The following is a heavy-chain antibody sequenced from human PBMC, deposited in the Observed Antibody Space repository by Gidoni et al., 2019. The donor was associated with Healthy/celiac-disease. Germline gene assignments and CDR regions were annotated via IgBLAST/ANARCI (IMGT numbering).Heavy chain of an antibody. D-gene: IGHD6-19*01. CDR2: ISYDGSNK. Sequence: QVQLVESGGGVVQPGRSLSLSCAASGFTFSSYGRYWFRQAPGKGWDGVAIISYDGSNKYYADSVKGRFTISRDNSKNTLYLQMNSLRAEDTAVYYCAKDDRAVAGTFDYWGQGTLVTVSS. J-gene: IGHJ4*02. CDR1: GFTFSSYG. V-gene: IGHV3-30*18. CDR3: AKDDRAVAGTFDY.